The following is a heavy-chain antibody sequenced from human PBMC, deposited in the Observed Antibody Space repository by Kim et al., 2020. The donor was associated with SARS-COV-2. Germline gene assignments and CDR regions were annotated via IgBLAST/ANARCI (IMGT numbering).Heavy chain of an antibody. CDR1: GGTFSSYA. D-gene: IGHD4-17*01. V-gene: IGHV1-69*04. Sequence: SVKVSCKASGGTFSSYAISWVRQAPGQGLEWMGRIIPILGIANYAQKFQGRVTITADKSTSTAYMELSSLRSEDTAVYSCARGRTVTTFIYYYSMDVWGQGTTVTVSS. J-gene: IGHJ6*02. CDR3: ARGRTVTTFIYYYSMDV. CDR2: IIPILGIA.